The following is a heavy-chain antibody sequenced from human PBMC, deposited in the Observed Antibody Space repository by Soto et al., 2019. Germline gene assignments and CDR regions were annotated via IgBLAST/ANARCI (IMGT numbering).Heavy chain of an antibody. CDR2: VNPSGGST. D-gene: IGHD2-15*01. CDR1: GYIFTAYS. CDR3: AREENCSDGICYSEYFQR. Sequence: HVQLEQSGAEVKKPGASVKVSCKASGYIFTAYSMHWVRRAPGQGLQWMGVVNPSGGSTNYAQKFQGRITLTRDTSRNTFYMDLSSLTSEDTAVYYCAREENCSDGICYSEYFQRWGQGTLVIVSS. V-gene: IGHV1-46*01. J-gene: IGHJ1*01.